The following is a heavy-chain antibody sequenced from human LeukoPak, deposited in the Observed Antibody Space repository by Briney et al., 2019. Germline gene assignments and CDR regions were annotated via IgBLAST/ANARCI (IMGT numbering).Heavy chain of an antibody. D-gene: IGHD5-24*01. CDR2: SGGGDNT. V-gene: IGHV3-23*01. CDR1: GFTFSNYP. Sequence: GGSLRLSCAASGFTFSNYPMSFVRQAPGKGLEWVSTSGGGDNTYYADSVKGRFTISRDESKSTLYLQMSNLRAEDTAVYYCAKDLRGRVLSYFDYWGRGTLVTVSS. J-gene: IGHJ4*02. CDR3: AKDLRGRVLSYFDY.